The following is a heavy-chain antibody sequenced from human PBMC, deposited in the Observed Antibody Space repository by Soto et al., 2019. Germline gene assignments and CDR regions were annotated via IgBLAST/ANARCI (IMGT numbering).Heavy chain of an antibody. CDR1: GFTFSSYA. J-gene: IGHJ1*01. CDR2: ISGSGGST. Sequence: GGSLRLSCAASGFTFSSYAMSWVRQAPGKGLEWVSAISGSGGSTYYADSVKGRFTISRDNSKNTLYLQMNSLRAEDTAVYYCANPPVGYCSGGSCYRAHFQHWGQGTLVTVSS. D-gene: IGHD2-15*01. CDR3: ANPPVGYCSGGSCYRAHFQH. V-gene: IGHV3-23*01.